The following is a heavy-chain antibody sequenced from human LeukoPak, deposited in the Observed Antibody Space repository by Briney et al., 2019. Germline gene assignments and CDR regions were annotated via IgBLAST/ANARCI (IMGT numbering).Heavy chain of an antibody. Sequence: SETLSLTCTVAGGSVTTSSYYWGWIRQPPGKGLEWIGSMSHSGSAFYNPSLKSRVSISVDTSKNQFSLRVTSVTAADTALYYCARRSLREAYNRFDPWGQGTLVTVSS. V-gene: IGHV4-39*01. J-gene: IGHJ5*02. D-gene: IGHD3-10*01. CDR3: ARRSLREAYNRFDP. CDR1: GGSVTTSSYY. CDR2: MSHSGSA.